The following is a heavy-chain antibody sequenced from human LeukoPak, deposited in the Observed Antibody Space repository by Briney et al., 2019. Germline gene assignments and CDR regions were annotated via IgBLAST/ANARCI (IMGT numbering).Heavy chain of an antibody. CDR1: GYTFTGYY. Sequence: ASVKVSCKASGYTFTGYYMHWVRQAPGQGLEWMGWINPNSGGTNYAQKFQGRVTMTRDTSISTAYMELSRLRSDDTAVYYCARNRGVDYCSGGSCSHYYYYMDVWGKGTTVTISS. CDR2: INPNSGGT. J-gene: IGHJ6*03. V-gene: IGHV1-2*02. CDR3: ARNRGVDYCSGGSCSHYYYYMDV. D-gene: IGHD2-15*01.